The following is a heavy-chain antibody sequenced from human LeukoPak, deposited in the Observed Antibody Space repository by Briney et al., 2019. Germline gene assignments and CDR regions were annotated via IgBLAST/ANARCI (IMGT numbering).Heavy chain of an antibody. D-gene: IGHD3-22*01. Sequence: SETLSLTCTVSGGSISSYYWSWIRQPPGKGLEWIGYIYYSGSTNYKPSLKSRVTISVDTSKNQFSLKLSSATAADTAVYYCARGLRDQYYYDSSGYYYFDYWGQGTLVTVSS. CDR3: ARGLRDQYYYDSSGYYYFDY. J-gene: IGHJ4*02. CDR1: GGSISSYY. CDR2: IYYSGST. V-gene: IGHV4-59*01.